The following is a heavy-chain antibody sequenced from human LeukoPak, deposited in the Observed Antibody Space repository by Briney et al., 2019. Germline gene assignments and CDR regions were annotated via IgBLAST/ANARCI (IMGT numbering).Heavy chain of an antibody. V-gene: IGHV3-53*01. J-gene: IGHJ4*02. D-gene: IGHD2-2*01. Sequence: GGSLRLSCAASGFTVSSNYMSWVRQAPGKGLEWVSVIYSGGSTYYADSVKGRFTISRDNSKNTLYLQMNSLRAEDTAVYYCARVYCSSTSCPGPFDYWGQGTLVTVSS. CDR3: ARVYCSSTSCPGPFDY. CDR1: GFTVSSNY. CDR2: IYSGGST.